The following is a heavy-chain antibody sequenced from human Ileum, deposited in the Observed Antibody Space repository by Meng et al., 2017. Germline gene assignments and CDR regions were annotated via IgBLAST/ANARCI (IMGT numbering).Heavy chain of an antibody. V-gene: IGHV3-66*01. CDR1: GFSVSNEF. CDR3: TRGEDH. Sequence: EVQAVESGGGLVQPGGSLRLSCAASGFSVSNEFMSWVRQAQGKGLEWVSVIYSGGGTDYADSVKGRFTTSRDSSKNTMYLQMNNLRADDTAMYYCTRGEDHWGQGTLVTVSS. CDR2: IYSGGGT. J-gene: IGHJ4*02.